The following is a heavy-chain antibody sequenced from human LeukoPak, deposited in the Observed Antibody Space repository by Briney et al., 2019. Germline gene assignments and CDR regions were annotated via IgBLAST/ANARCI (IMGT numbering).Heavy chain of an antibody. J-gene: IGHJ6*03. Sequence: SGGSLRLSCAASGFTFSDYYMSWIRQAPGKWLEWVSYISSSTSPIYYADSVKGRFTISRDNAKNSLYLQMNSLRAEDTAVYYCARVGSGWYFHYYYYMDVWGKGTTVTISS. CDR1: GFTFSDYY. V-gene: IGHV3-11*04. D-gene: IGHD6-19*01. CDR2: ISSSTSPI. CDR3: ARVGSGWYFHYYYYMDV.